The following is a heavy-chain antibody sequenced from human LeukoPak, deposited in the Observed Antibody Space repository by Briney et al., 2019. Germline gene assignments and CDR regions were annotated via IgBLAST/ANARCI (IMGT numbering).Heavy chain of an antibody. CDR3: AKDMRLGDGYNLSFDY. CDR2: ISWDGGST. Sequence: GGSLRLSCATSGFTSDDYTMHWVRQAPGKGLEWVSLISWDGGSTYYADSVKGRFTISRDNSKNSLYLQMNSLRTEDTALYYCAKDMRLGDGYNLSFDYWGQGTLVTVSS. CDR1: GFTSDDYT. D-gene: IGHD5-24*01. V-gene: IGHV3-43*01. J-gene: IGHJ4*02.